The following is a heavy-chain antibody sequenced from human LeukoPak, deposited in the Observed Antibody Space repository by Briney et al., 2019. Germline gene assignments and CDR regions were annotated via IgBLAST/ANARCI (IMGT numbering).Heavy chain of an antibody. V-gene: IGHV1-8*01. CDR2: MNPNSGNT. Sequence: ASVKVSCKASGYTFTSYDINWVRQATGQGLEWMGWMNPNSGNTGYAQKFQGRVTMTRNTSISTAYMELSSLRSEDTAVYYCARGRRDGFRYYYYYMDVWGKGTTVTVPS. D-gene: IGHD5-24*01. CDR3: ARGRRDGFRYYYYYMDV. J-gene: IGHJ6*03. CDR1: GYTFTSYD.